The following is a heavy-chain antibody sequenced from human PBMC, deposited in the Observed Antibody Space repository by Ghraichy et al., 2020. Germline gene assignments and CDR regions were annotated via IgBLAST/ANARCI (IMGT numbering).Heavy chain of an antibody. Sequence: SETLSLTCTVSGGSISSYYWSWIRQPPGKGLEWIGYIYYSGSTNYNPSLKSRVTISVDTSKNQFSLKLSSVTAADTAVYYCARGAPYYGMDVWGQGTTVTVSS. CDR1: GGSISSYY. V-gene: IGHV4-59*01. J-gene: IGHJ6*02. CDR2: IYYSGST. CDR3: ARGAPYYGMDV.